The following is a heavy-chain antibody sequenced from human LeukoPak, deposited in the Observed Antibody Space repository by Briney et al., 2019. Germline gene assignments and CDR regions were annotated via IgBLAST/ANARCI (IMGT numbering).Heavy chain of an antibody. CDR3: ARETYCGGDCYSGFDY. D-gene: IGHD2-21*02. CDR1: GGSISSYH. CDR2: IYYSGST. J-gene: IGHJ4*02. V-gene: IGHV4-59*01. Sequence: SETLSLTCTVSGGSISSYHWSWIRQPPGKGLEWIGYIYYSGSTNYNPSLKSRVTISVDTSKNQFSLKLSSVTAADTAVYYCARETYCGGDCYSGFDYWGQGTLVTVSS.